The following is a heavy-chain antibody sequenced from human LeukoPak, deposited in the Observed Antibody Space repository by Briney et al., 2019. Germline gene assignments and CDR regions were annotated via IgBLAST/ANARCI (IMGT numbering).Heavy chain of an antibody. V-gene: IGHV3-21*01. Sequence: PGGSLRLSCAASGFPFRNYAMNWVRQAPGKGLEWVSSISSGSSYIFYADSVKGRFTISRDSAKNSLFLQMNGLRAEDTAVYYCARVPSGSYSNDAFDIWGQGTMVTVSS. CDR1: GFPFRNYA. D-gene: IGHD3-10*01. CDR3: ARVPSGSYSNDAFDI. J-gene: IGHJ3*02. CDR2: ISSGSSYI.